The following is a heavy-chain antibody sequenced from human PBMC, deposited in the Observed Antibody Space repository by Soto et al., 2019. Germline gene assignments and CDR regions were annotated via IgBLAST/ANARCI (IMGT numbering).Heavy chain of an antibody. Sequence: SVKVSCKASGGTFSSYTISWVRQAPGQGLEWMGRIIPILGIANYAQKFQGRVTITADKSTSTAYMELSSLRSEDTAVYYCARDGGGVVVPAADWYFDLWGRGTLVTVSS. V-gene: IGHV1-69*04. CDR2: IIPILGIA. CDR3: ARDGGGVVVPAADWYFDL. J-gene: IGHJ2*01. CDR1: GGTFSSYT. D-gene: IGHD2-2*01.